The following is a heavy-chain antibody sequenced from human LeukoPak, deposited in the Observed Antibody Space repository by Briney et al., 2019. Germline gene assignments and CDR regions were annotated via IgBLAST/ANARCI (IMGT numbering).Heavy chain of an antibody. Sequence: GESLKISCKGSGFRFTSYWIGWVRQRPGKGLEWMGIIYPGDSDTTYSPSFQGQVTISANKSISTAYLQWSSLKASDTAMYYCAVGGDSTTSCYRCFNYWGQGTLVPV. D-gene: IGHD2-2*02. CDR1: GFRFTSYW. CDR2: IYPGDSDT. CDR3: AVGGDSTTSCYRCFNY. J-gene: IGHJ4*02. V-gene: IGHV5-51*01.